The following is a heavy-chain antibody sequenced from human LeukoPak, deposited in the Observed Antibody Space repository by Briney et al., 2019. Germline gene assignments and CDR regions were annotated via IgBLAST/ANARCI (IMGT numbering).Heavy chain of an antibody. CDR1: GYTFTGYY. CDR2: INPNSGGT. D-gene: IGHD5-12*01. Sequence: GASVKVSCKASGYTFTGYYMHWVRQAPGQGLEWMGWINPNSGGTNYAQKFQGRVTMTRDTSISTAYMELSRLRSDDTAVYYCARDGGGSGYDFDYWSQGTLVTVSS. J-gene: IGHJ4*02. CDR3: ARDGGGSGYDFDY. V-gene: IGHV1-2*02.